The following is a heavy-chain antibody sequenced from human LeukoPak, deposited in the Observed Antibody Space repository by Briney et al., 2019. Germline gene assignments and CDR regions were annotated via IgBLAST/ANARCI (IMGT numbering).Heavy chain of an antibody. Sequence: SQTLSLTCTVSDGSISSGGYYWSWIRQYPGKGLEWIGYIYYSGSTYYNPSLKSRVTISVDTSKNQFSLKLSSVTAADTAVYYCARVRKFVVVGSFDPWGQGTLVTVSS. CDR3: ARVRKFVVVGSFDP. J-gene: IGHJ5*02. CDR1: DGSISSGGYY. D-gene: IGHD2-2*01. CDR2: IYYSGST. V-gene: IGHV4-31*03.